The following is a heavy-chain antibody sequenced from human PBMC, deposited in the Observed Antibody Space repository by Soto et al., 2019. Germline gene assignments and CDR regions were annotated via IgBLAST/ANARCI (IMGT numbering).Heavy chain of an antibody. V-gene: IGHV4-34*01. CDR1: GGSFSGYY. J-gene: IGHJ6*03. D-gene: IGHD1-26*01. CDR2: INHSGST. Sequence: SETLSLTCAVYGGSFSGYYWSWIRQPPGKGLEWIEEINHSGSTNYNPSLKSRVTISLDTSKNQFSLSLSSVTAADTAVYYCAREASGSYSQNYYYYMDVWGKGTTVTVSS. CDR3: AREASGSYSQNYYYYMDV.